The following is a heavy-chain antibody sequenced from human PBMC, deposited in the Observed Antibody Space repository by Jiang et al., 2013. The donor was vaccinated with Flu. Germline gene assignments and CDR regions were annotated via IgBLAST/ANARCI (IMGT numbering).Heavy chain of an antibody. CDR1: GGSISSNDW. Sequence: GLVKPSGTLSLTCAVSGGSISSNDWWSWVRQPPGKGLEWIGEIYHSGSINYNPSLKSRAIISIDESKNQFSLNVNSVTAADTAVYYCARGGRYCGGDCWSGLYYFDYWGQGLLVTVSS. CDR2: IYHSGSI. V-gene: IGHV4-4*02. J-gene: IGHJ4*02. CDR3: ARGGRYCGGDCWSGLYYFDY. D-gene: IGHD2-21*02.